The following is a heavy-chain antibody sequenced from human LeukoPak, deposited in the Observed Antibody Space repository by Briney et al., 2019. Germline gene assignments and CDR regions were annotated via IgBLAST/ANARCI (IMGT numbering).Heavy chain of an antibody. Sequence: GGSLRLSCAASGFTFSSYGVHWVRQAPGQGLEWLGWFNPNSGGTNYAQKFQGRVTMTRDTSISTAYMELKRLRSDDTAVYYCARAIETRIQVVPAAKYWGQGTLVTVSA. CDR1: GFTFSSYG. CDR3: ARAIETRIQVVPAAKY. CDR2: FNPNSGGT. D-gene: IGHD2-2*01. J-gene: IGHJ4*02. V-gene: IGHV1-2*02.